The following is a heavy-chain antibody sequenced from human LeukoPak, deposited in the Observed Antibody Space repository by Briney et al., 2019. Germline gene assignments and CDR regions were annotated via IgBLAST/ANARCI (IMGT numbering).Heavy chain of an antibody. CDR1: SVSFSGYY. V-gene: IGHV4-34*01. D-gene: IGHD3-10*01. CDR2: IDHSGST. J-gene: IGHJ4*02. Sequence: PSETLSLTCAVYSVSFSGYYWSWIRQPPGKGLEWIGEIDHSGSTNYNPSLKSRLTISLDTSKNQFSLKLSSVTAADTAVYYCARDGSGSYGPKPIDYWGQGTLVTVCS. CDR3: ARDGSGSYGPKPIDY.